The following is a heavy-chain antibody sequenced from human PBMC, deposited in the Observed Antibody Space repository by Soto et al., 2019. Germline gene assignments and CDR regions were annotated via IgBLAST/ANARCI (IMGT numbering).Heavy chain of an antibody. V-gene: IGHV1-69*06. D-gene: IGHD3-22*01. J-gene: IGHJ4*02. CDR3: ARDHGDSSGYYYFDY. CDR1: GGTFSSYA. CDR2: IIPIFGTA. Sequence: KVFCKASGGTFSSYAISWVRQAPGQGLEWMGGIIPIFGTANYAQKFQDRVTITADKSTSTAYMELSSLRSEDTAVYYCARDHGDSSGYYYFDYWGQGTLVTVSS.